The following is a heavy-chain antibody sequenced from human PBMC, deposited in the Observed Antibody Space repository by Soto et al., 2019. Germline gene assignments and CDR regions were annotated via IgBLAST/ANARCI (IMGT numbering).Heavy chain of an antibody. Sequence: EVQLVESGGGLVQPGGSLRLSCAASGYPFSSYWTHWVRQAPGKGLVWVSRIKYDGGSTDYADSVKGRFTVPRDNVQNTVYLQMNSLRVEDTAVYYCARGIYQQYGMDVWGQGTTVTVSS. J-gene: IGHJ6*02. V-gene: IGHV3-74*01. CDR1: GYPFSSYW. D-gene: IGHD3-16*02. CDR3: ARGIYQQYGMDV. CDR2: IKYDGGST.